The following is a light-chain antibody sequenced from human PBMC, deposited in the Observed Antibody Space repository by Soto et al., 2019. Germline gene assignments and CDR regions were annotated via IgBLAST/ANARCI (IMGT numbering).Light chain of an antibody. CDR1: SSDIGGYNF. CDR2: DVS. Sequence: QSALAQPRSVSGSPGQSVTISCTGTSSDIGGYNFVSWYQQHPDKAPKLMIYDVSKRPSGVPDRFSGSKSGNTASLTISGLQTEDEADYYCCSYAGNYIYVFGTGTKVTVL. CDR3: CSYAGNYIYV. J-gene: IGLJ1*01. V-gene: IGLV2-11*01.